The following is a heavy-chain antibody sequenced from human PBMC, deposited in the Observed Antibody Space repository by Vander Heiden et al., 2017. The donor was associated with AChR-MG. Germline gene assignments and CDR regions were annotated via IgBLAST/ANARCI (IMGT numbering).Heavy chain of an antibody. CDR3: LRVGPPLSSSFNI. Sequence: EEQLVESGGGLVQSGGSLRLSCASSGFILSSVWMSWVRQAQGKGLEWVANIDQDVKKRKYWDSVKGRFTISRDNARDSLYLQMKRRRVDDTGIYYCLRVGPPLSSSFNIWGQGTMVTVS. CDR1: GFILSSVW. D-gene: IGHD6-6*01. J-gene: IGHJ3*02. V-gene: IGHV3-7*01. CDR2: IDQDVKKR.